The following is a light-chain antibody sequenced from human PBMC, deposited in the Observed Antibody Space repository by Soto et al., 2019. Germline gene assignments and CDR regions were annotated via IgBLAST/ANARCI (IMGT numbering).Light chain of an antibody. Sequence: DIQMTQSPSSLSASVGDRVTITCRASQSISSYLNWYQQKPGKAPKLLIYAASSLQSGVPSRFSGSGSGTDFTLAIRSLQPEDFATYYCQQSYTTPYTFGQGTKLESK. CDR1: QSISSY. V-gene: IGKV1-39*01. CDR2: AAS. CDR3: QQSYTTPYT. J-gene: IGKJ2*01.